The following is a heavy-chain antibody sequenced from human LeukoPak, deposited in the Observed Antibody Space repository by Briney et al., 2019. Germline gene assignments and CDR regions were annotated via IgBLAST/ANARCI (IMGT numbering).Heavy chain of an antibody. CDR2: IVPIFGTA. D-gene: IGHD2/OR15-2a*01. CDR3: ARAPFPGYNWFDP. V-gene: IGHV1-69*05. J-gene: IGHJ5*02. Sequence: SVKVSCKASGGTFSSYAISWVRQAPGQGLEWMGGIVPIFGTANYAQKFQGRVTITTDESTSTAYMELSSLRSEDTAVYYCARAPFPGYNWFDPWGQGTLVTVSS. CDR1: GGTFSSYA.